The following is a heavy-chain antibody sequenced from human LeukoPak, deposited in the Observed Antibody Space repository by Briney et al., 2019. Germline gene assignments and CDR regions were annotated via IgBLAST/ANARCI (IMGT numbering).Heavy chain of an antibody. CDR2: INPNSGGT. J-gene: IGHJ4*02. CDR3: ARLSGSGSYGSNY. V-gene: IGHV1-2*06. CDR1: GYTFTGYY. D-gene: IGHD3-10*01. Sequence: GASVDVSCKASGYTFTGYYMHWVRQAPGQGLDWMGRINPNSGGTNYAPKFQGRVIMTSDTSISTAYMELSRLRSDDTAVYYCARLSGSGSYGSNYWGQGTLVTVSS.